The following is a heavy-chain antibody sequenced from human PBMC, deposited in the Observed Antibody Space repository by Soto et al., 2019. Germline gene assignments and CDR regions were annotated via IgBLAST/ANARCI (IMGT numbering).Heavy chain of an antibody. Sequence: QVKLQESGPGPVKPSETLSLTCTVSGGSISDFYWSWIRQPAGKGLEWIGRIRRKYGFENTNYNPSLRSRITLSVDTSKSHFSLKLSSVTAADTAVYYCARGWDDVSGYRFDHWGQGILITVSS. J-gene: IGHJ4*02. D-gene: IGHD3-22*01. CDR2: IRRKYGFENT. CDR3: ARGWDDVSGYRFDH. V-gene: IGHV4-4*07. CDR1: GGSISDFY.